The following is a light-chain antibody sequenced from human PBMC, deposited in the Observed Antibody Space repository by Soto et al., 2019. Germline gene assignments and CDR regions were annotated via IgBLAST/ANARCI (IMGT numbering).Light chain of an antibody. CDR3: QQYHDWPPLT. Sequence: EILLTQSPATLSVSPGERATLSCRASQSVGGTLAWYQQKPGQAPRLLIYGASTRATSVPARFSGSGSGTEFTLTISSLQSEDLAVYYCQQYHDWPPLTFGGGTKVEIK. V-gene: IGKV3-15*01. CDR2: GAS. J-gene: IGKJ4*01. CDR1: QSVGGT.